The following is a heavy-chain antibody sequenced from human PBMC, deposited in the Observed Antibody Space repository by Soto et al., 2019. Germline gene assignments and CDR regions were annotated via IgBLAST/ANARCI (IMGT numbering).Heavy chain of an antibody. CDR2: ISPYTGNT. V-gene: IGHV1-18*01. Sequence: SVKVSCKASGYIFVNYGIAWVRQAPGQGLEWMGWISPYTGNTHSASKVQGRLTMTTDTSTSTAYMDLGSLTSDDTAVYYCVMVDNYVTPTPQDVWGQGTTVT. J-gene: IGHJ6*02. CDR1: GYIFVNYG. CDR3: VMVDNYVTPTPQDV. D-gene: IGHD3-16*01.